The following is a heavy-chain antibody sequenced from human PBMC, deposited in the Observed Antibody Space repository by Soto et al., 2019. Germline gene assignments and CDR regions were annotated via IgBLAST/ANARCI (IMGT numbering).Heavy chain of an antibody. D-gene: IGHD3-10*01. Sequence: PSETLSLTCAVYGGSFSGYYWSWIRQPPGKGLEWIGEINHSGSTNYNPSLKSRVTISVDTSKNQFSLKLSSVTAADTAVYYCARGEINYGSGRYYNRYYYYYYMDVWGKGTTVTVAS. CDR3: ARGEINYGSGRYYNRYYYYYYMDV. CDR2: INHSGST. J-gene: IGHJ6*03. CDR1: GGSFSGYY. V-gene: IGHV4-34*01.